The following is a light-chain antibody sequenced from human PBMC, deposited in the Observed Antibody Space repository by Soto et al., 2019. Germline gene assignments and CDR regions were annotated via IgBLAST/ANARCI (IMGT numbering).Light chain of an antibody. Sequence: QSALTQPPSASGSLGQSVTISCSGTSSDIGRYNFVSWYQLHPGKAPKLMIYDVNKRPSGVPDRFSGSKSGNTASLTVSGLQAGDEADYYCSSYAGSNNLLFGGGTKVTVL. CDR3: SSYAGSNNLL. V-gene: IGLV2-8*01. J-gene: IGLJ2*01. CDR2: DVN. CDR1: SSDIGRYNF.